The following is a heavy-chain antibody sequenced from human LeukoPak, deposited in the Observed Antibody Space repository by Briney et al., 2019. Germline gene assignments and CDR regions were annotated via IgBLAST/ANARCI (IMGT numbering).Heavy chain of an antibody. CDR1: GFTFSSYG. Sequence: GGSLRLSCAASGFTFSSYGMHWVRQAPGKGLEWVAVRSDDGSAQHYADSVRGRFTISRDNSKNTLSLQMNSLRPEDTAMYFCAKDRDPYSSGTWDSWGQGTLVIVSS. CDR3: AKDRDPYSSGTWDS. V-gene: IGHV3-30*18. J-gene: IGHJ1*01. D-gene: IGHD3-22*01. CDR2: RSDDGSAQ.